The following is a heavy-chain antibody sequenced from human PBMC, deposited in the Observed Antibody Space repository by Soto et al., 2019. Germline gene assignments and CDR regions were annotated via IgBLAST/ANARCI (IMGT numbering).Heavy chain of an antibody. CDR1: GGSISSYY. CDR2: IYYSGST. J-gene: IGHJ4*02. CDR3: ASPRATRYFDTVY. V-gene: IGHV4-59*08. D-gene: IGHD3-9*01. Sequence: PSETLSLTCTVSGGSISSYYWSWIRQPPGKGLEWIGYIYYSGSTNYNPSLKSRVTISVDTSKNQFSLKLSSVTAADTAVYYCASPRATRYFDTVYRGEGTPITVSS.